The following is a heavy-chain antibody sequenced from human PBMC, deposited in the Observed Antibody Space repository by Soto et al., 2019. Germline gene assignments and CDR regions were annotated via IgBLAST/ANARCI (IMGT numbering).Heavy chain of an antibody. Sequence: GGSLRLSCAASGFTFSSYGMHWVRQAPGKGLEWVAVISYDGSNKYYADSVKGRFTISRDNSKNTLYLQMNSLRAEDTAVYYCAKVQSRLMVSEFDYWGQGTLVTVSS. CDR1: GFTFSSYG. D-gene: IGHD2-8*01. V-gene: IGHV3-30*18. CDR2: ISYDGSNK. J-gene: IGHJ4*02. CDR3: AKVQSRLMVSEFDY.